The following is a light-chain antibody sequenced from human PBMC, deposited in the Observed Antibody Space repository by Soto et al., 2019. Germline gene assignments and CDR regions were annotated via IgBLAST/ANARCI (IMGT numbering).Light chain of an antibody. Sequence: EIVMTQSPATLSVSPGERSTLSCRSSQSVRSNLAWYQQKPGQSPRLLIYGASTRATGIPARFSGSGSGTQFTLTISILQSEDFAVYYCQQYNNWPPAWTFGQGTKVDIK. CDR3: QQYNNWPPAWT. V-gene: IGKV3-15*01. J-gene: IGKJ1*01. CDR1: QSVRSN. CDR2: GAS.